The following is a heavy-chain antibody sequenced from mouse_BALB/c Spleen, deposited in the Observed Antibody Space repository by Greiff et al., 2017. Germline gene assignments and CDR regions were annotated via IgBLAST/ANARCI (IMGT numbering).Heavy chain of an antibody. Sequence: EVKVIESGPSLVKPSQTLSLTCSVTGDSITSGYWNWIRKFPGNKLEYMGYISYSGSTYYNPSLKSRISITRDTSKNQYYLQLNSVTTEDTATYYCARSITTVSHYYAMDYWGQGTSVTVSS. J-gene: IGHJ4*01. CDR3: ARSITTVSHYYAMDY. V-gene: IGHV3-8*02. CDR1: GDSITSGY. D-gene: IGHD1-1*01. CDR2: ISYSGST.